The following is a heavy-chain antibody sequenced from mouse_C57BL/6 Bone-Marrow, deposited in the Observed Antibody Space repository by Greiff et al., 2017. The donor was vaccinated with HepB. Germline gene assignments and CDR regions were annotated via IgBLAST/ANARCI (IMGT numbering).Heavy chain of an antibody. CDR1: GFSLTSYG. J-gene: IGHJ4*01. CDR2: IWRGGST. CDR3: AYLYGSSLPYAMDY. Sequence: QVQLQQSGPGLVQPSQSLSITCTVSGFSLTSYGVHWVRQSPGKGLEWLGVIWRGGSTDYNAAFMSRLSITKDNSKSQVFFKMNSLQADDTAIYYCAYLYGSSLPYAMDYWGQGTSVTVSS. V-gene: IGHV2-5*01. D-gene: IGHD1-1*01.